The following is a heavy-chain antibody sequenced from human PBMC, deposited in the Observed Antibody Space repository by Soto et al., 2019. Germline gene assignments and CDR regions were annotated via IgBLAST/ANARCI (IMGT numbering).Heavy chain of an antibody. D-gene: IGHD4-17*01. CDR2: ISSSSSYI. Sequence: GGSLRLSCAASGFTFSSYSMNWVRQAPGKGLEWVSSISSSSSYIYYADSVKGRFTISRDNAKNSLYLQMNSLRAEDTAVYYCARDDEIGFNGDPPRAGAFDIWGQGTMVTVSS. V-gene: IGHV3-21*01. J-gene: IGHJ3*02. CDR3: ARDDEIGFNGDPPRAGAFDI. CDR1: GFTFSSYS.